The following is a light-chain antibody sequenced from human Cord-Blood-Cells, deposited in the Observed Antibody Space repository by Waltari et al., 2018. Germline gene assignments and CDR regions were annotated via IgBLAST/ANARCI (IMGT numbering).Light chain of an antibody. CDR2: WAA. CDR1: QSVLYSSNNKNY. CDR3: QQYYSTPYT. V-gene: IGKV4-1*01. Sequence: DIVMTQSPDSLAGSLGERATINCKSSQSVLYSSNNKNYLAWYQQKPGQPPKLLIYWAATPESGVPDRVSGSGSGTDFTLTIISLQAEDVAVYYCQQYYSTPYTFGQGTKLEIK. J-gene: IGKJ2*01.